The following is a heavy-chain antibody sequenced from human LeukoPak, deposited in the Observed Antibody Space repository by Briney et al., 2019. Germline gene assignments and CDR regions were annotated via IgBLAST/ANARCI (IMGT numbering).Heavy chain of an antibody. CDR3: AKEITMIPKLGFDY. J-gene: IGHJ4*02. CDR1: GFTFSSHG. CDR2: IWYDGSNK. V-gene: IGHV3-33*06. D-gene: IGHD3-22*01. Sequence: GGSLRLSCAASGFTFSSHGMHWVRQAPGKGLEWVAVIWYDGSNKYYADSVKGRFTISRDNSKNTLYLQMNSLRAEDTAVYYCAKEITMIPKLGFDYWGQGTLVTVSS.